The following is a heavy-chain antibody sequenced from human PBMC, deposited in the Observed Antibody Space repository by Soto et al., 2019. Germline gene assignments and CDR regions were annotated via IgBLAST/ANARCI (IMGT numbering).Heavy chain of an antibody. Sequence: QVQLVQSGAEVKKPGASVTVSCKASGYTFTSYGISWVRQAPGQGLEWMGWISAYNGNTNYAQKLQGRVTMTTDTSTSTADMELRSLRSDDTAVYYCARDPLDTAMVTTPNWFDPWGQGTLVTVSS. V-gene: IGHV1-18*01. CDR2: ISAYNGNT. D-gene: IGHD5-18*01. CDR3: ARDPLDTAMVTTPNWFDP. CDR1: GYTFTSYG. J-gene: IGHJ5*02.